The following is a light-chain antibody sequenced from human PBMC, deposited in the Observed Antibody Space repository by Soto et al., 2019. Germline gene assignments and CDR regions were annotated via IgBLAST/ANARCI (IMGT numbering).Light chain of an antibody. CDR1: SSNIGAGYE. CDR3: QSYDRGLPAYV. V-gene: IGLV1-40*01. CDR2: GND. J-gene: IGLJ1*01. Sequence: QSVLTQPPSLSGAPGQRVTISCTGTSSNIGAGYEVHWYHQLPGTAPKFLVSGNDNRPSGVPDRLSASKSGTSGSLAITGLQAEDEGHYYCQSYDRGLPAYVFRTGTKVTVL.